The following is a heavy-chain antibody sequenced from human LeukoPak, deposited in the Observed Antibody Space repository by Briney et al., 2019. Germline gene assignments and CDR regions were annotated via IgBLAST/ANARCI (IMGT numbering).Heavy chain of an antibody. J-gene: IGHJ4*02. Sequence: GGSLRLSCAASGFTFSSYEMNWVRQAPGKGLEWVSYVSSSGSTIYYADSVKGRFTISRDNAKNSLYLQMNSLRAEDTAVYYCARAARIFPLDYWGQGTLVTVSS. V-gene: IGHV3-48*03. D-gene: IGHD2-21*01. CDR3: ARAARIFPLDY. CDR2: VSSSGSTI. CDR1: GFTFSSYE.